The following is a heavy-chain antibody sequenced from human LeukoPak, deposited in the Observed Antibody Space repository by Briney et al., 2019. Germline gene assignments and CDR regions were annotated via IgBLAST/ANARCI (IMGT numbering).Heavy chain of an antibody. Sequence: ASVKVSCKASGYTFTSYGISWVRQAPGQGLEWMGWISAYNGNTNYAQKLQGRVTITRDTSASTAYMELSSLRSEDMAVYYCARAGLWFGELFNFDYWGQGTLVTVSS. CDR3: ARAGLWFGELFNFDY. D-gene: IGHD3-10*01. V-gene: IGHV1-18*03. CDR2: ISAYNGNT. CDR1: GYTFTSYG. J-gene: IGHJ4*02.